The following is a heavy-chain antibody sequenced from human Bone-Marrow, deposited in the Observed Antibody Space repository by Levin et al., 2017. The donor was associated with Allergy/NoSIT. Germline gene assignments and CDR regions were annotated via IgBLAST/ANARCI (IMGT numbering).Heavy chain of an antibody. CDR2: ISSSSSTI. CDR3: ARDCDILTGYYPWYYGMDV. Sequence: GESLKISCAASGFTFSSYSMNWVRQAPGKGLEWVSYISSSSSTIYYADSVKGRFTISRDNAKNSLYLQMNSLRDEDTAVYYCARDCDILTGYYPWYYGMDVWGQGTTVTVSS. CDR1: GFTFSSYS. J-gene: IGHJ6*02. D-gene: IGHD3-9*01. V-gene: IGHV3-48*02.